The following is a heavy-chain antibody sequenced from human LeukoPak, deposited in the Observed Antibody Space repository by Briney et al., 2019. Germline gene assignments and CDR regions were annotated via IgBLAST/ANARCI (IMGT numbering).Heavy chain of an antibody. CDR1: GFTFSSYA. V-gene: IGHV3-23*01. CDR3: AKPPLRSGGWAHYYFDY. CDR2: ISGSGGST. D-gene: IGHD6-19*01. J-gene: IGHJ4*02. Sequence: GGSLRLSCAASGFTFSSYAMSWVRQAPGKGLEWVSAISGSGGSTYYADSVKGRSTISRDNSKNTLYLQMNSLRAEDTAVYYCAKPPLRSGGWAHYYFDYWGQGTLVTVSS.